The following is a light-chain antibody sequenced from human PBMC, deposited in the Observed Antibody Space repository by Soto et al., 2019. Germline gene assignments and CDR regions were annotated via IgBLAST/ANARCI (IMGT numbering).Light chain of an antibody. J-gene: IGKJ4*01. V-gene: IGKV1-39*01. Sequence: DIHMTQSPSSLSASVGDRVTITCRSIQSISSYLNWYQQKPGKAPKLLIYAASSLQIGVPSRFSGSGSGTDFNLTISSLQPEDFATYYCKQSYSTTLTFGGGTKVDIK. CDR1: QSISSY. CDR2: AAS. CDR3: KQSYSTTLT.